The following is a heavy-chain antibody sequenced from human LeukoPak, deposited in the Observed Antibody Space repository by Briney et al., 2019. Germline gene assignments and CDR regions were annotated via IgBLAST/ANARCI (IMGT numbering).Heavy chain of an antibody. D-gene: IGHD3-3*01. J-gene: IGHJ6*02. CDR3: ARVTHENYDFWSGFRESYYYGMDV. CDR1: GFTFSSYW. V-gene: IGHV3-7*01. Sequence: GGSLRLSCAASGFTFSSYWMSWVRQAPGKGLEWVANIKQDGSEKYYVDSVKGRFTISRDNAKNSLYLQMNSLRAEDTAVYYCARVTHENYDFWSGFRESYYYGMDVWGQGTTVTVSS. CDR2: IKQDGSEK.